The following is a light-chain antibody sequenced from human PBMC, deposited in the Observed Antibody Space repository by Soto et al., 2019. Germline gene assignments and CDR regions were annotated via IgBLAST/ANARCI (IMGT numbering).Light chain of an antibody. CDR2: AAS. CDR1: QGISNY. Sequence: IQMTQSPSSLSASLRARVTMTCRASQGISNYLAWYQQKPGKVPKLLIYAASTLQSGVPSRFSGSGSGTDFTLTISSLQPEDVATYYCQKYNSAPPLTFGGGTKVDIK. CDR3: QKYNSAPPLT. V-gene: IGKV1-27*01. J-gene: IGKJ4*01.